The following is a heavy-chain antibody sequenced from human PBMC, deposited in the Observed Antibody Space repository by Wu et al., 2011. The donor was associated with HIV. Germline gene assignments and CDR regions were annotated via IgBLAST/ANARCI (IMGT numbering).Heavy chain of an antibody. Sequence: QVQLMQSGDEVKKPGASVKVSCKASGKGFPTSIVTWVRQAPGQGLEWLGWINGYNGNSRYRQNFQDRVSMSTDSATTTAYMELRSLRSDDTAVYYCASVRCHVDHCYFPLLGTAFDIWGQGTMVTVSS. V-gene: IGHV1-18*01. CDR1: GKGFPTSI. CDR3: ASVRCHVDHCYFPLLGTAFDI. CDR2: INGYNGNS. J-gene: IGHJ3*02. D-gene: IGHD2-15*01.